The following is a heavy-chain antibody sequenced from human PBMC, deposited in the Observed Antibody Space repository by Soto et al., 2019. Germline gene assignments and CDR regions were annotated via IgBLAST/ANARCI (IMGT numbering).Heavy chain of an antibody. CDR2: IYYTGTT. V-gene: IGHV4-59*08. D-gene: IGHD2-15*01. CDR3: ARRWGRSFDY. CDR1: GGSISSYY. Sequence: PSETLSLTCTVSGGSISSYYWSWIRQPPGKGLEWIGYIYYTGTTNYNPSLKSRVTISVNTSKNQFSLKLSSVTAADTAVYYCARRWGRSFDYWGQGTLVTVSS. J-gene: IGHJ4*02.